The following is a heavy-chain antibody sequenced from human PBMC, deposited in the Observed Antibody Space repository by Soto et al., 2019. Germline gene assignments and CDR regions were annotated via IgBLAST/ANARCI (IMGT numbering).Heavy chain of an antibody. D-gene: IGHD3-10*01. J-gene: IGHJ5*02. V-gene: IGHV1-18*01. Sequence: ASVKVSFKASCYTFTIYFISWFLQSPLQWLELMGWISAYNGNTNYAQKLHGRVTMTTDTSTSTAYMELRSLRSDDTAVYYCARDPLDTDSSLWFREGEKWFEHWGKGNLVNVSS. CDR1: CYTFTIYF. CDR2: ISAYNGNT. CDR3: ARDPLDTDSSLWFREGEKWFEH.